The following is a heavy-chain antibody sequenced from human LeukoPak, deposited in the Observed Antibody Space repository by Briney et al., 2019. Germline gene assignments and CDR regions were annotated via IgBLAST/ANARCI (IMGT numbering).Heavy chain of an antibody. Sequence: ASVKVSCKASGYTFTSYYMHWVRQAPGQGLEWMGWISAYDDKRNSVQRFQDRITMTTDTSTSTSYLELRNLRSDDTAVYYCARVLVKTRGNYFHDDYWGQGTLVTVSS. CDR3: ARVLVKTRGNYFHDDY. V-gene: IGHV1-18*04. J-gene: IGHJ4*02. CDR1: GYTFTSYY. D-gene: IGHD2/OR15-2a*01. CDR2: ISAYDDKR.